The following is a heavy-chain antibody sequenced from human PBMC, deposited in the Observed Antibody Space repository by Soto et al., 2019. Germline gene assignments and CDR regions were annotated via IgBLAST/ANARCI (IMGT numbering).Heavy chain of an antibody. CDR3: ARGNYGSGSNQYWYFDL. CDR2: ISTSGTYV. V-gene: IGHV3-21*01. Sequence: EVQLVESGGGLVKPGGSLRLSCAASGFTFNTYNMNWVRQAPGKGLEWVSSISTSGTYVHYGDSVKGRFTISRDNAKNSLYLPMNSLRAEDTAVYYCARGNYGSGSNQYWYFDLWGRGTLVSVSS. CDR1: GFTFNTYN. D-gene: IGHD3-10*01. J-gene: IGHJ2*01.